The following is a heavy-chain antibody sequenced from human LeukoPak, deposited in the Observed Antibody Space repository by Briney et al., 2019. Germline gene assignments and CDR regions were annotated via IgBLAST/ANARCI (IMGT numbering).Heavy chain of an antibody. CDR1: GFTVSTNH. CDR3: ARDREVVTAKAQMDV. CDR2: IYQDGNT. Sequence: PGGSLRLSCAVSGFTVSTNHMSWVRQAPGKGLEWVSVIYQDGNTYYTDSVKGRFTISRDNSKNTLFLQMNSLRAEDTAMYYCARDREVVTAKAQMDVWGKGNTVTVSS. J-gene: IGHJ6*04. D-gene: IGHD2-21*02. V-gene: IGHV3-53*01.